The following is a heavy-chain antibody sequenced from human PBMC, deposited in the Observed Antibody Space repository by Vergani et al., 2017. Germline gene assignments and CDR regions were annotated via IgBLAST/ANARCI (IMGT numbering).Heavy chain of an antibody. Sequence: VQLVESGGGVVQPGGSLRLSCAASGFTFSSYSMNWVRQAPGKGLEWVSSISSSSSYIYYADSVKGRFTISRDNAKNSLYLQMNSLRAEDTAVYYCARGYSGNYYVPFNDAFDIWGQGTMVTVSS. D-gene: IGHD1-26*01. V-gene: IGHV3-21*04. J-gene: IGHJ3*02. CDR1: GFTFSSYS. CDR2: ISSSSSYI. CDR3: ARGYSGNYYVPFNDAFDI.